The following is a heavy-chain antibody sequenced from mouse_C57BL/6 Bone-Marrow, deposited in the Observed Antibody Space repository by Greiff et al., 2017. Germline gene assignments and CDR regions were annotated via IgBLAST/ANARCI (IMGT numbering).Heavy chain of an antibody. V-gene: IGHV2-6-1*01. CDR2: IWSDGST. CDR1: GFSLTSSG. J-gene: IGHJ4*01. CDR3: ARHGGYDYDGDAMDY. Sequence: QVQLKESGPGLVAPSQSLSITCTVSGFSLTSSGVHWVRQPPGKGLEWLVVIWSDGSTTYNSALKSRLSISKDNSKSQVFLKMNSLQADDTAMYYCARHGGYDYDGDAMDYWGQGTSVTVSS. D-gene: IGHD2-4*01.